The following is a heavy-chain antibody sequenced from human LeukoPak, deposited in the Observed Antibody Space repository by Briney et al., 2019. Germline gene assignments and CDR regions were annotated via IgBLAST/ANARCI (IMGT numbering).Heavy chain of an antibody. CDR2: IYYSGST. V-gene: IGHV4-39*07. CDR1: GGSISSSSYY. D-gene: IGHD1-1*01. CDR3: ATTRWTSERGGFDY. J-gene: IGHJ4*02. Sequence: SETLSLTCTVSGGSISSSSYYWGWIRQPPGKGLEWIGSIYYSGSTYYNPSLKSRVTISVDTSKNQFSLTLSSVTAADTAVYYCATTRWTSERGGFDYWGQGTLVTVSS.